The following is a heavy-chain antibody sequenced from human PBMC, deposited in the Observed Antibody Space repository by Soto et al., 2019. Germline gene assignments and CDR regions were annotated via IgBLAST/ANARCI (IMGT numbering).Heavy chain of an antibody. CDR3: AKTATYSYDYDNTGYSSEDY. CDR1: ALPFSNFG. D-gene: IGHD3-22*01. V-gene: IGHV3-30*18. CDR2: VSFDGRIK. Sequence: VEMVESGGGVVQPGKSLTLSCKVSALPFSNFGLHWVRQAPGKGLEWVAIVSFDGRIKYYTDSVKGRFTVSRDNSKNTLDLQMNRVRAEDTAVYYCAKTATYSYDYDNTGYSSEDYWGRGTLVTVSS. J-gene: IGHJ4*01.